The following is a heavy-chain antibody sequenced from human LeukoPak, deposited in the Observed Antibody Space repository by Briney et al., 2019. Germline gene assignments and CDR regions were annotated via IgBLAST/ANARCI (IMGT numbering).Heavy chain of an antibody. D-gene: IGHD1-26*01. V-gene: IGHV4-59*08. Sequence: SETLSLTCTVSGGSIMTYYLRWIRQPPGKGMEWIGDISYTGSASYNPSLKSQVTISLDTSKNQFSLRLNSVTAADTAVYYCARWGGSTWSFDYWGQGTLVTVSS. J-gene: IGHJ4*02. CDR3: ARWGGSTWSFDY. CDR2: ISYTGSA. CDR1: GGSIMTYY.